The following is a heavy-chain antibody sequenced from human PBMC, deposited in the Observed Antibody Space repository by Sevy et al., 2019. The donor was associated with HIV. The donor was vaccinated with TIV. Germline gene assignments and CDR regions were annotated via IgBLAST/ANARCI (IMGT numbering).Heavy chain of an antibody. J-gene: IGHJ4*02. D-gene: IGHD6-13*01. Sequence: GGSLRLSCTASGFTFGDYRMSWVRQAPGKGLEWVAFLKSDVYGGTVDHAASVRGRFVISRDDSKTIAYLQMNDPKTEDTGVYYCTRWKAAQSIFDYWGQGALVTVSS. CDR2: LKSDVYGGTV. CDR1: GFTFGDYR. V-gene: IGHV3-49*04. CDR3: TRWKAAQSIFDY.